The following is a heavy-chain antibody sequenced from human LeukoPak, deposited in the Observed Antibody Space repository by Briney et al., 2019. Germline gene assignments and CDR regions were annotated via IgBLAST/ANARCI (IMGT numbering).Heavy chain of an antibody. Sequence: SETLSLTCTVSGGSISSGSYYWSWIQQPAGKGLEWIGRIYTSGSTNYNPSLKSRVTISVDTSKNQFSLKLSSVTAADTAVYYCARGYGTEQQLVKWGQGTLVTVSS. D-gene: IGHD6-13*01. CDR2: IYTSGST. CDR1: GGSISSGSYY. CDR3: ARGYGTEQQLVK. V-gene: IGHV4-61*02. J-gene: IGHJ4*02.